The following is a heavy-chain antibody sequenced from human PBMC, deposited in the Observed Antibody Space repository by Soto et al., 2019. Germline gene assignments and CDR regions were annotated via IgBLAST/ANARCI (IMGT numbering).Heavy chain of an antibody. D-gene: IGHD3-22*01. CDR2: IYYSAST. J-gene: IGHJ3*02. CDR1: GGAISSYY. V-gene: IGHV4-59*01. Sequence: SETLSLTCTVSGGAISSYYWSWIRQPPGKGLEWIGYIYYSASTNYNPSLKSRVTISVDTSKNQFSLKLSSVTAADTAVYYCARGPYYDSSGFAFDIWGQGTMVTVSS. CDR3: ARGPYYDSSGFAFDI.